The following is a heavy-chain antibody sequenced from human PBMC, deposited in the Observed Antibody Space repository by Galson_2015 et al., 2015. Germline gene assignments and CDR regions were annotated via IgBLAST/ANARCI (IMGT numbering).Heavy chain of an antibody. CDR3: ARNGDYALDS. CDR2: IERKEGT. J-gene: IGHJ4*02. D-gene: IGHD4-17*01. V-gene: IGHV4-4*02. CDR1: GSSIINGHW. Sequence: SETLSLTCAVSGSSIINGHWWSWVRQSPGKGLEWIGEIERKEGTTYNPSLRGRATISVDTSKNHLSLRLISVTAADTALYYCARNGDYALDSWGQGTLVTVSS.